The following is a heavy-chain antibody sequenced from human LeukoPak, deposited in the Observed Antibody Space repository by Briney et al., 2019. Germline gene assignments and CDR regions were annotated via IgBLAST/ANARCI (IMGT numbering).Heavy chain of an antibody. D-gene: IGHD2-2*01. CDR3: ARAKSAEAAAKTPRFYDH. Sequence: SETLSLTCTVSGDSISSGDHYWSWIRQPAGKGLEWIGRIYTSGSTKYNPSLKGRVTISVDTSKNQISLRLNSVTAADTAVYYCARAKSAEAAAKTPRFYDHWGQGALVTVSS. CDR1: GDSISSGDHY. J-gene: IGHJ4*02. CDR2: IYTSGST. V-gene: IGHV4-61*02.